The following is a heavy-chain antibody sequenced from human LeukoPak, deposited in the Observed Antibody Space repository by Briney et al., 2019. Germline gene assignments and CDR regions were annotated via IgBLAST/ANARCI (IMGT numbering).Heavy chain of an antibody. D-gene: IGHD1-26*01. CDR1: GGSINNYY. CDR3: ARHRLSGPYYYGMGV. Sequence: SETLSLTCTVSGGSINNYYWTWMLQPAGKGLEWRGRIFSSGSTDYNPALTSRGTMSVDTSKNQFSLNLSSVSAADTAVSYCARHRLSGPYYYGMGVWGQGTTVIVSS. V-gene: IGHV4-4*07. J-gene: IGHJ6*02. CDR2: IFSSGST.